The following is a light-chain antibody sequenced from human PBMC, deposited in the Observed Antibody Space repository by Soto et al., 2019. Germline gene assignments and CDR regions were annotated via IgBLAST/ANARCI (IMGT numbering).Light chain of an antibody. Sequence: QSALTQPRSVSGSPGQSVTISCTGTSSDVGGYNHVSWYQQHPGKAPKLMIYDVSKRPSGVPDRFSGSKSGNTASLTISGLQAEDEADYYCCSYAGSYSQVVFGGGTKLTVL. V-gene: IGLV2-11*01. CDR3: CSYAGSYSQVV. J-gene: IGLJ2*01. CDR2: DVS. CDR1: SSDVGGYNH.